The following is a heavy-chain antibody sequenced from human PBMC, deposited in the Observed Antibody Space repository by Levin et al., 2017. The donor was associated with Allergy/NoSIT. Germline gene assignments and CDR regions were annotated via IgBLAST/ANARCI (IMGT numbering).Heavy chain of an antibody. CDR3: TSPRDCSSTSCYSDV. J-gene: IGHJ6*02. Sequence: AGGSLRLSCAASGFTFSGSAIHWVRQASGKGLEWVGHIRSKPNTYATAYAASVKGRFTISRDDSKNTAYLQMNSLKTEDTAVYYCTSPRDCSSTSCYSDVWGQGTTVTVSS. V-gene: IGHV3-73*01. CDR2: IRSKPNTYAT. D-gene: IGHD2-2*01. CDR1: GFTFSGSA.